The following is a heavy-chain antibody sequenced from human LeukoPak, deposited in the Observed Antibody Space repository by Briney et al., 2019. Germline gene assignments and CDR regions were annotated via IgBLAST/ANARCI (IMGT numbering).Heavy chain of an antibody. V-gene: IGHV3-48*04. CDR2: ISSSGSTI. Sequence: PGGSLRLSCAASGFTFSSYTMNWVRQAPGKGLEWVSSISSSGSTIYYADSVKGRFTISRDNAKNSLYLQMDSLRAEDTALYYCARDTGYYAFDIWGQGTMVTVSS. CDR3: ARDTGYYAFDI. J-gene: IGHJ3*02. CDR1: GFTFSSYT. D-gene: IGHD3-9*01.